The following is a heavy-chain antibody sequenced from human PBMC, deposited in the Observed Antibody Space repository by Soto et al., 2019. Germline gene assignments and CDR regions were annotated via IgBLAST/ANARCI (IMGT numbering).Heavy chain of an antibody. J-gene: IGHJ5*02. CDR3: ARVARMERSYNWFDP. V-gene: IGHV4-39*07. Sequence: PSETLSLTCTVSGGSISSSSYYWGWIRQPPGKGLEWIGSIYYSGSTYYNPSLKSRVTISVDTSKNQFSLKLSSVTAADTAVYYCARVARMERSYNWFDPWGQGTLVTVSS. CDR2: IYYSGST. CDR1: GGSISSSSYY. D-gene: IGHD1-26*01.